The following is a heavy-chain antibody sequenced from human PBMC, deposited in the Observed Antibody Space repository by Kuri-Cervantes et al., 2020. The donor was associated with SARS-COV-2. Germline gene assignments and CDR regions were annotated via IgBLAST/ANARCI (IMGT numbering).Heavy chain of an antibody. CDR1: RFTFSDYY. CDR2: ISSSSSYI. J-gene: IGHJ6*03. V-gene: IGHV3-21*01. Sequence: GGSLRLSCAASRFTFSDYYMNWVRQAPGKGLEWVSSISSSSSYIYYADSVKGRFTISRDNAKNSLYLQMNSLRAEDTAVYYCARVRNDYYYYYYMDVWGKGTTVTVSS. CDR3: ARVRNDYYYYYYMDV.